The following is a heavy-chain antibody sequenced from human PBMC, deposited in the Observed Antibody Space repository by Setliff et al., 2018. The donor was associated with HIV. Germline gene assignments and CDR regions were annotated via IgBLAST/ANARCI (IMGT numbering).Heavy chain of an antibody. CDR1: GGSISSYY. CDR3: AREIYGGNSRPFNY. J-gene: IGHJ4*02. Sequence: SETLSLTCTVSGGSISSYYWSWIRQPPGKGLEWIGYIYYNGNTNYNPSLKSRVTISVDTSKNQLSLKLSSVTAADTAVYYCAREIYGGNSRPFNYWGQGTPVTVSS. V-gene: IGHV4-59*01. D-gene: IGHD4-17*01. CDR2: IYYNGNT.